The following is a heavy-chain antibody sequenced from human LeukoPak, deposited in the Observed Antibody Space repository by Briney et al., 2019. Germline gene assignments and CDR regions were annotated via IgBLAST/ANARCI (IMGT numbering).Heavy chain of an antibody. D-gene: IGHD5-18*01. J-gene: IGHJ4*02. CDR1: GLTFSSYA. CDR3: ANQWIQLWCFDY. V-gene: IGHV3-23*01. CDR2: ISGSGGST. Sequence: GGSLRLSCAASGLTFSSYAMSWVRQAPGKGLEWVSAISGSGGSTYYADSVKGRFTISRDNSENTLYLQMNSLRAEDTAVYYCANQWIQLWCFDYWGQGTLVTVSS.